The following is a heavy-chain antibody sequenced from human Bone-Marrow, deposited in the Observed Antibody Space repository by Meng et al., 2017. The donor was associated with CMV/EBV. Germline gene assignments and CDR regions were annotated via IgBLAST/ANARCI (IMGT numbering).Heavy chain of an antibody. D-gene: IGHD3-22*01. V-gene: IGHV3-30*02. CDR3: AKDIGLHSSGYLDY. J-gene: IGHJ4*02. CDR2: IRYDGSNK. Sequence: GGSLRLSCAASGFTFSSYGMHWVRQAPGKGLEWVAFIRYDGSNKYYADSVKGRFTISRDNSKNTLYLQMNSLRAGDTAVYYCAKDIGLHSSGYLDYWGQGTLVTVSS. CDR1: GFTFSSYG.